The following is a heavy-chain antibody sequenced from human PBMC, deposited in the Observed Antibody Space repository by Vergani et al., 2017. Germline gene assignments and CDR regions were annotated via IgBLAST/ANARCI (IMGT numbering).Heavy chain of an antibody. CDR1: EFTFSNYA. V-gene: IGHV3-23*01. J-gene: IGHJ4*02. D-gene: IGHD3-10*01. CDR3: SKQYFVSGNYLFDD. CDR2: ISGSGVSA. Sequence: EVQLLESGGGLVQPGGSLRLTCAASEFTFSNYAMNWVRQAPGKGLEWVSGISGSGVSAYYTDSVKGRFTISRDNSKNILFLQMNNLRTEDTDIYYCSKQYFVSGNYLFDDWGQETLVTVSS.